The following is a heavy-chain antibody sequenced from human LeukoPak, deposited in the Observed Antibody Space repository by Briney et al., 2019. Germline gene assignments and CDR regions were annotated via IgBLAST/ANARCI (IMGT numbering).Heavy chain of an antibody. V-gene: IGHV3-30*02. CDR1: GFTFSSYG. J-gene: IGHJ6*03. Sequence: PGGSLRLSCAASGFTFSSYGMHWVRQAPGKGLEWVAFIRYDGSNKYYADSVKGRFTISRDNSKNTLYLQMNNLRTEDTAIYYCARSTGSSSPTAYFYYYYMDLWGKGTTVTVSS. CDR3: ARSTGSSSPTAYFYYYYMDL. CDR2: IRYDGSNK. D-gene: IGHD6-6*01.